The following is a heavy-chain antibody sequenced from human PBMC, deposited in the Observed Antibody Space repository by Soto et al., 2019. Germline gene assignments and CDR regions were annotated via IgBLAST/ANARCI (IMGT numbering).Heavy chain of an antibody. D-gene: IGHD2-2*01. J-gene: IGHJ5*02. CDR1: GGTFSSYA. Sequence: SVKVSCKASGGTFSSYAISWVRQAPGQGLEWMGGIIPIFGTANYAQKFQGRVTITADESTSTAYMELSSLRSEDTAVYYCAKDRDIVVVPAAPYFDPWGRGTLVTVSS. V-gene: IGHV1-69*13. CDR3: AKDRDIVVVPAAPYFDP. CDR2: IIPIFGTA.